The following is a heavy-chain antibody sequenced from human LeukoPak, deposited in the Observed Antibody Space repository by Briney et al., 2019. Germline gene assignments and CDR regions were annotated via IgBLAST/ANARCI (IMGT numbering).Heavy chain of an antibody. CDR1: GFTFSSYA. V-gene: IGHV3-23*01. J-gene: IGHJ4*02. D-gene: IGHD3-10*01. CDR2: ISGSGGST. Sequence: PSGGSLRLSCAASGFTFSSYAMSWVRQAPGKGLEWVSAISGSGGSTYYADSVKGRFTISRDNSKNTLYLQMNSLRAEDTAVYYCARGDPQYHHGPSESLDYWGQGTLVTVSS. CDR3: ARGDPQYHHGPSESLDY.